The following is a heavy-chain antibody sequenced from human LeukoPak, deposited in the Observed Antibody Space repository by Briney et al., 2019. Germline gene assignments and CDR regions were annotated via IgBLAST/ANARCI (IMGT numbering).Heavy chain of an antibody. CDR1: GFTFSNYG. CDR2: IDGGGVNT. V-gene: IGHV3-23*01. D-gene: IGHD6-25*01. J-gene: IGHJ4*02. Sequence: GGSLRLSCAGSGFTFSNYGMSWVRQAPGKGLEWVSAIDGGGVNTLYADSVKGRFTISRDNSKNTVYLQLNSLSAEDTAIYYCAKRSARPKPFDCWGQGTLVTVSS. CDR3: AKRSARPKPFDC.